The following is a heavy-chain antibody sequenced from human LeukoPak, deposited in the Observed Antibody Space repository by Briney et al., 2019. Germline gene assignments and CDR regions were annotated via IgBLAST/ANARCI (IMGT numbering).Heavy chain of an antibody. CDR2: IYPGDSDA. D-gene: IGHD6-6*01. CDR3: ARVDFSSSSFGL. V-gene: IGHV5-51*01. CDR1: GYSFNTYG. Sequence: GESLKISCKASGYSFNTYGIGWVRQMPGKGLEWMAIIYPGDSDARYSPSFQGQVTISADKSISTTYLQWSSLKASDTAMFYCARVDFSSSSFGLWGQGTLVTVSS. J-gene: IGHJ4*02.